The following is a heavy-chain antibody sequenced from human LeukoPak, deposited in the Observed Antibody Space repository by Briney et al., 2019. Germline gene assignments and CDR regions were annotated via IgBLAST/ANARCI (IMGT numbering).Heavy chain of an antibody. CDR2: ISRSSSHI. V-gene: IGHV3-21*01. J-gene: IGHJ3*01. Sequence: GGSLRLSCAASGFPFSAYTMNWVRQAPGKGLELVSSISRSSSHIYYADSVKGRFTISRDNAKNSLYLQMNSLRAEDTAVYYCAREAGWWERDDAFDVWGQGTVVTVSS. D-gene: IGHD2-15*01. CDR1: GFPFSAYT. CDR3: AREAGWWERDDAFDV.